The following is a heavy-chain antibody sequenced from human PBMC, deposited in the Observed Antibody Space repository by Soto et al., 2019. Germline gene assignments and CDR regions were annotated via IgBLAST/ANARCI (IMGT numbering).Heavy chain of an antibody. J-gene: IGHJ6*03. D-gene: IGHD2-15*01. V-gene: IGHV4-59*08. CDR3: ARGDCSGGSCSGGEATISYYMDV. CDR2: IYYSGST. Sequence: SETLSLTCTVSGGSISSYYWSWIRQPPGKGLEWIGYIYYSGSTNYNPSLKSRVTISVDTSKNQFSLKLSSVTAADTAVYYCARGDCSGGSCSGGEATISYYMDVWGKGTTVTVSS. CDR1: GGSISSYY.